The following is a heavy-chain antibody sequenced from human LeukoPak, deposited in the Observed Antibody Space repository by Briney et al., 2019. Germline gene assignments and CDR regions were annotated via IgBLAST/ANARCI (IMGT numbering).Heavy chain of an antibody. CDR3: ARVVDTAMAHYFNF. CDR2: IYYSGST. J-gene: IGHJ4*02. Sequence: PSETLSLTCTVSGGSISSSSYYWGWIRQPPGKGLEWIGSIYYSGSTYYNPSLKSRVTISVDTSKNQFSLKLSSVTAADTAVYYCARVVDTAMAHYFNFWGQGSLVTVSS. V-gene: IGHV4-39*07. D-gene: IGHD5-18*01. CDR1: GGSISSSSYY.